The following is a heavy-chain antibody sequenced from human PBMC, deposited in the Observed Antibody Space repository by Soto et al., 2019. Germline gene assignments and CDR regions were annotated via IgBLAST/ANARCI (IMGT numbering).Heavy chain of an antibody. V-gene: IGHV4-59*01. Sequence: PSETLSLTCTVSGGSISSYYWSWIRQPPGKGLEWIGYIYYTGTTTYNPSLKSRVTISVDTSKNQFSLRLSSVTAADTAVYYCARVGGSSSPPLYWGQGTLVTVSS. CDR2: IYYTGTT. CDR1: GGSISSYY. D-gene: IGHD1-26*01. J-gene: IGHJ4*02. CDR3: ARVGGSSSPPLY.